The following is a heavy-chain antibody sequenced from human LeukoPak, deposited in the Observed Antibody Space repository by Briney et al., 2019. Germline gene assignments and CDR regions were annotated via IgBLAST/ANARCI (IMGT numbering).Heavy chain of an antibody. CDR2: VYYSGST. V-gene: IGHV4-59*01. CDR3: ARGERRDGYTFGY. CDR1: GGSISTYY. Sequence: SETLSLTCTVSGGSISTYYWSWIRQPPEKGLEWIGYVYYSGSTNYNPSLKSRVTISLDTSKNQFSLMLSSVTAADTAVYFCARGERRDGYTFGYWGQGTLVTVSS. D-gene: IGHD5-24*01. J-gene: IGHJ4*02.